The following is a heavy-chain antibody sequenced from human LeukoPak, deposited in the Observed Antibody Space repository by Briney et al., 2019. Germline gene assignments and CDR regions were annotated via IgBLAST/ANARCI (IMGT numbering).Heavy chain of an antibody. D-gene: IGHD4-17*01. J-gene: IGHJ4*02. CDR2: ISGSGGST. CDR3: EKDTRSTVTSFSFDY. CDR1: GFTFSSYA. Sequence: PGGSLRLSCAASGFTFSSYAMSWVRKAPGKGLEWVSAISGSGGSTYYADSVKGRFTISRDNSKNTLYLQMNSLRAEDTAVYYCEKDTRSTVTSFSFDYWGQGTLVTVFS. V-gene: IGHV3-23*01.